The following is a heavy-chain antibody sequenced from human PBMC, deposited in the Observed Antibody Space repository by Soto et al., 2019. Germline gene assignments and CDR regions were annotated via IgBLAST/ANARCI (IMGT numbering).Heavy chain of an antibody. D-gene: IGHD3-10*01. V-gene: IGHV1-18*01. CDR3: ARVGVAGSYNWFEP. J-gene: IGHJ5*02. CDR1: GYTFTSYG. Sequence: AASVKGSCKASGYTFTSYGICWVRQAPGQGLEWMGWISAYNGNTNYAQKFQGRVTMTTDTSTSTVYMELRSLRSDDTAVYYCARVGVAGSYNWFEPWGQGTLVTVSS. CDR2: ISAYNGNT.